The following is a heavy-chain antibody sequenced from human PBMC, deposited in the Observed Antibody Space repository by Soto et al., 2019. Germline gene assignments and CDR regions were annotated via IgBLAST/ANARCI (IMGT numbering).Heavy chain of an antibody. D-gene: IGHD2-15*01. V-gene: IGHV3-74*01. J-gene: IGHJ6*02. CDR1: GFTFSSYW. CDR3: ARDQAPRYCSGGSCYSPNYYYGMDV. Sequence: GGSLRLSCAASGFTFSSYWMHWVRQAPGKGLVWVSRINSDGSSTSYADSVKGRFTISRDNAKNTLYLQMNSLRAEGTAVYYCARDQAPRYCSGGSCYSPNYYYGMDVWGQGTTVTV. CDR2: INSDGSST.